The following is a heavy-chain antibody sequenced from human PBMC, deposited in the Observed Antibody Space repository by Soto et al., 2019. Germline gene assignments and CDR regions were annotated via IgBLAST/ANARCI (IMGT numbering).Heavy chain of an antibody. CDR2: IIPLFGTA. CDR3: ARGEVVPGYYGMDV. V-gene: IGHV1-69*13. CDR1: GGTFSSYA. Sequence: ASVKVSCKASGGTFSSYAISWVRQAPGQGLEWMGGIIPLFGTAVYAQKFQGRVTITADESTSTAYMELSSLRSEDTAVYYCARGEVVPGYYGMDVWGQGTTVTVSS. D-gene: IGHD6-6*01. J-gene: IGHJ6*02.